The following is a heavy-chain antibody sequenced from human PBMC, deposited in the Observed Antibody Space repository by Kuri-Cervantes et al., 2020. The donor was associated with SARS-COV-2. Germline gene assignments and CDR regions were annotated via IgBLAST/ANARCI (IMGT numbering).Heavy chain of an antibody. D-gene: IGHD1-26*01. V-gene: IGHV3-20*04. Sequence: GESLKISCAASGFTFDDYGMSWVRQAPGKGLEWVSGINWNGGSTGYADSVKGRFTISRDNAKNSLYLQMNSLRAEDTAVYYCARGWELLDYWGQGTLVTVSS. CDR1: GFTFDDYG. J-gene: IGHJ4*02. CDR2: INWNGGST. CDR3: ARGWELLDY.